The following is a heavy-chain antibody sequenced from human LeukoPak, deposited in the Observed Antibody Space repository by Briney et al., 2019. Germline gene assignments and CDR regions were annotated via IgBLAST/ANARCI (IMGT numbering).Heavy chain of an antibody. CDR1: GFTFSSYG. CDR2: IWYDGSNK. V-gene: IGHV3-33*01. J-gene: IGHJ3*02. CDR3: ARDALGGGAFDI. Sequence: SLRLSCAASGFTFSSYGMHWVRQAPGKGLEWVAVIWYDGSNKYYADSVKGRFTISRDNSKDTLYLQMNSLRAEDTAVYYCARDALGGGAFDIWGQGTMVTVSS.